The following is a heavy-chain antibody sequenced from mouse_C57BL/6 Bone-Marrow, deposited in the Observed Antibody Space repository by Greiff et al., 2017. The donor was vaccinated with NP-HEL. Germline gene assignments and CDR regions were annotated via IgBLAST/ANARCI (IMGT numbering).Heavy chain of an antibody. V-gene: IGHV1-76*01. CDR1: GYTFTDYY. Sequence: VQGVESGAELVRPGASVKLSCKASGYTFTDYYINWVKQRPGQGLEWIARIYPGSGNTYYNEKFKGKATLTAEKSSSTAYMQLSSLTSEDSAVYFCAIEDYWGQGTTLTVSS. J-gene: IGHJ2*01. CDR3: AIEDY. CDR2: IYPGSGNT.